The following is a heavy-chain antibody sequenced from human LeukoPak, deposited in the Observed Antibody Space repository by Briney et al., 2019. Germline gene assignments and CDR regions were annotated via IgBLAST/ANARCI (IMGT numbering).Heavy chain of an antibody. D-gene: IGHD3-22*01. CDR3: ARGVSSAGWFDP. Sequence: SETLSLTCTVSGGSISSGGYYWSWIRQHPGKGLEWIGYIYYSGSTYYNPSLKSRVTISVDTSKNRFSLKLSSVTAADTAVYYCARGVSSAGWFDPWGQGTLVTVSS. CDR1: GGSISSGGYY. J-gene: IGHJ5*02. V-gene: IGHV4-31*03. CDR2: IYYSGST.